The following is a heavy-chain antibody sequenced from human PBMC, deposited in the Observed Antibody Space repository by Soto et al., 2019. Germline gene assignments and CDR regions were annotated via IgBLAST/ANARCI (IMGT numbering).Heavy chain of an antibody. Sequence: QVQLQESGPGLVKPSQTLSLTCTVSGGSISSGGYYWRWIRQHPGKGLEWIGYIYNSGNTYYNPSLKSRVTISVDTSKNQFSLNLTSVTAADTAMYYCARDRGGDFFDYWGRGTLVTVSS. CDR1: GGSISSGGYY. J-gene: IGHJ4*02. V-gene: IGHV4-31*03. D-gene: IGHD3-16*01. CDR2: IYNSGNT. CDR3: ARDRGGDFFDY.